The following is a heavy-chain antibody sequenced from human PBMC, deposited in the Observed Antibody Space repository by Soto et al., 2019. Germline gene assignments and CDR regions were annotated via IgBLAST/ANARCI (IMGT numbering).Heavy chain of an antibody. V-gene: IGHV1-69*13. CDR1: GGTFSSYA. Sequence: SVKVSCKASGGTFSSYAISWVRQAPGQGLEWMGGIIPIFGTANYAQKFQGRVTITADESTSTAYMELSSLRSEDTAVYYCAILPPGIAVAGHNWFDPWGQGTLVTVSS. CDR3: AILPPGIAVAGHNWFDP. J-gene: IGHJ5*02. D-gene: IGHD6-19*01. CDR2: IIPIFGTA.